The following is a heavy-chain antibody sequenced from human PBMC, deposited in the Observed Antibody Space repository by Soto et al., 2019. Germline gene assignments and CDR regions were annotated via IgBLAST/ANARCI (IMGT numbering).Heavy chain of an antibody. V-gene: IGHV4-59*08. CDR3: ARGITYYDFWSGYSPDYFDY. Sequence: SETLSVTCTVSGGSISGYYWSWIRQTPGKGLEWIGYIYYSGSTNYNPSLKSRVTISVDTSKNQFSLKLSSVTAADTAVYYCARGITYYDFWSGYSPDYFDYWGQGTLVTVSS. CDR2: IYYSGST. J-gene: IGHJ4*02. D-gene: IGHD3-3*01. CDR1: GGSISGYY.